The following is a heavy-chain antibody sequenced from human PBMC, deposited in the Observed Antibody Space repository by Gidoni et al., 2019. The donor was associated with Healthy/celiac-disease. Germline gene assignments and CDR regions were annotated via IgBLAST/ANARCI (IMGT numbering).Heavy chain of an antibody. J-gene: IGHJ4*02. Sequence: QLQLQESGPGLVKPSEPLSLTCTVSGGSISSSSHYWGWIRQPPGKGLEWLGSIHYSGSTYYNPSLKSRVTISVDTSKNQFSLKLSSVTAADTAVYYCARLQYYDSSGYYHTHVRAPFDYWGQGTLVTVSS. CDR3: ARLQYYDSSGYYHTHVRAPFDY. CDR2: IHYSGST. V-gene: IGHV4-39*01. D-gene: IGHD3-22*01. CDR1: GGSISSSSHY.